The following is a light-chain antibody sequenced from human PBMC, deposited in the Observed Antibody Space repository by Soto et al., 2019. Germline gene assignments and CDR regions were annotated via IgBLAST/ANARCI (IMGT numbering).Light chain of an antibody. J-gene: IGLJ1*01. Sequence: QSVLTQPPSVSGAPGQRVTISCTGSSSNIGAGYDVHWYQLLPGTAPKLLIYADNNRPSGVPDRFSGSKSGTSASLAITGLQADDEADYYCQSYDRNLNGYVFGTGTKLTVL. V-gene: IGLV1-40*01. CDR2: ADN. CDR3: QSYDRNLNGYV. CDR1: SSNIGAGYD.